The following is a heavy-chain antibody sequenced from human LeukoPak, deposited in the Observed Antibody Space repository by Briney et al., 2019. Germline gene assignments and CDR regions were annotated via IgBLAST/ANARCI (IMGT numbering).Heavy chain of an antibody. CDR3: AKVGDYVWGSYRSSFDY. CDR1: GFTFSSYA. Sequence: GGSLRLSCAASGFTFSSYAMSWVRQAPGKGLEWVSAISGSGGSTYYADSVKGRFTISRDNSKNTLYLQMNSLRAEDTAVYYCAKVGDYVWGSYRSSFDYWGQGTLATVSS. V-gene: IGHV3-23*01. J-gene: IGHJ4*02. CDR2: ISGSGGST. D-gene: IGHD3-16*02.